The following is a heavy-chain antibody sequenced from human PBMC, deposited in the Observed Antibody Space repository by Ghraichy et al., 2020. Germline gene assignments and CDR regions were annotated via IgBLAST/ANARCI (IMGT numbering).Heavy chain of an antibody. CDR2: IIPIFGTA. CDR3: ATKPFWRLELRPEHWYFDL. J-gene: IGHJ2*01. V-gene: IGHV1-69*13. D-gene: IGHD1-7*01. Sequence: SVKVSCKASGGTFSSYAISWVRQAPGQGLEWMGGIIPIFGTANYAQKFQGRVTITADESTSTAYMELSSLRSEDTAVYYCATKPFWRLELRPEHWYFDLWGRGTLVTVSS. CDR1: GGTFSSYA.